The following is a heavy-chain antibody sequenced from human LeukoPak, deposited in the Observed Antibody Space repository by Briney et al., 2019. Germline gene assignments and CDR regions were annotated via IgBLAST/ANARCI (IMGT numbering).Heavy chain of an antibody. CDR1: GFSFSVYW. D-gene: IGHD6-13*01. V-gene: IGHV3-74*01. CDR2: IKTDGSIT. Sequence: SGGSLRLSCAASGFSFSVYWMHWVRQAPGKGPVWVSRIKTDGSITDYADSVKGRFTISRDNAKNTLYLQMNSLRAEDTAVYYCAKPQGDIAAADLDAFDIWGQGTMVTVSS. J-gene: IGHJ3*02. CDR3: AKPQGDIAAADLDAFDI.